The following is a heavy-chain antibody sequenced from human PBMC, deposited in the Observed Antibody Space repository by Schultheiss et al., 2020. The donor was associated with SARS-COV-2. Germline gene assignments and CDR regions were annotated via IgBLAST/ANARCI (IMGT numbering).Heavy chain of an antibody. D-gene: IGHD5-12*01. CDR1: GGSISSSSYY. J-gene: IGHJ4*02. Sequence: ESLKISCTVSGGSISSSSYYWGWIRQPPGKGLEWIGSIYYSGSTYYNPSLKSRVTISVDTSKNQFSLKLSSVTAADTAVYYCAREMAKISWGQGTLVTVSS. V-gene: IGHV4-39*02. CDR3: AREMAKIS. CDR2: IYYSGST.